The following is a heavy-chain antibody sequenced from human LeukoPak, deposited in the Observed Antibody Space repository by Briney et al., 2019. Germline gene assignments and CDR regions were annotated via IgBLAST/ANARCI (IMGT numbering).Heavy chain of an antibody. CDR2: INHSGST. CDR1: GGSFSGYY. CDR3: ARHVHDYGDYDYYYYGMDV. J-gene: IGHJ6*02. D-gene: IGHD4-17*01. Sequence: PSETLSLTCAVYGGSFSGYYWSWIRQPPGKGLEWIGEINHSGSTYYNPSLKSRVTISVDTSKNQFSLKLSSVTAADTAVYYCARHVHDYGDYDYYYYGMDVWGQGTTVTVSS. V-gene: IGHV4-34*01.